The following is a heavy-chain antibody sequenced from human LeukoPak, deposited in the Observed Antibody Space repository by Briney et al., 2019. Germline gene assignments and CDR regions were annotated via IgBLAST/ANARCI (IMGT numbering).Heavy chain of an antibody. J-gene: IGHJ4*02. Sequence: GGSLRLSCGASGFXFSSSVMHWVRQAPGKGQEWLAGISSDGNNKYYVDSVKGRFTISRDNSKNTLYLQMNSLRAEDTAVYYCAKVRVYYDFWSGLDYWGQGTLVTVSS. CDR2: ISSDGNNK. V-gene: IGHV3-30*18. D-gene: IGHD3-3*01. CDR1: GFXFSSSV. CDR3: AKVRVYYDFWSGLDY.